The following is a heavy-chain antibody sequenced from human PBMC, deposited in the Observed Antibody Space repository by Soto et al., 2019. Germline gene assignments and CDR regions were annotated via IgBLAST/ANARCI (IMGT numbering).Heavy chain of an antibody. Sequence: SETLSLTCAVYGGSFSGYYWGWIRQPPGKGLEWIGEINHSGSTNYNPSLKSRVTISVDTSKNQFSTKTSSVAPADTAVYYWVRAGRAIYGSVTRARNYYYYGMDVWGQGTTVTVSS. CDR3: VRAGRAIYGSVTRARNYYYYGMDV. CDR2: INHSGST. D-gene: IGHD3-10*01. V-gene: IGHV4-34*01. CDR1: GGSFSGYY. J-gene: IGHJ6*02.